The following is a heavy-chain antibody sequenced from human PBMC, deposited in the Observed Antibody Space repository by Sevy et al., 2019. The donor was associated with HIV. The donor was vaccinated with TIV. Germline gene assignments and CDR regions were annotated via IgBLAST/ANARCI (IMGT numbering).Heavy chain of an antibody. CDR1: GFMFSSYS. CDR3: AGPDATGGMDV. CDR2: ISSDSNYI. V-gene: IGHV3-21*01. J-gene: IGHJ6*02. Sequence: GGSLRLSCAASGFMFSSYSMNWVRQAPGKGLEWVSSISSDSNYIYYADSVKGRFTISRDNAKNSLYLQMNSLRAEDTAVYYCAGPDATGGMDVWGQWSSVTVSS.